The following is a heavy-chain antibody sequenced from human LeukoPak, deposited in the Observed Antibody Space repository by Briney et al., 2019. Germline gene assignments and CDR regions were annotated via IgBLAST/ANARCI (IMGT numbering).Heavy chain of an antibody. J-gene: IGHJ4*02. D-gene: IGHD3-16*01. Sequence: SETLSLTCTVSDDSISDYYRGWIRQPPGKGLEWIGYFYNSGRSTYNPSLRSRVTISADTSKNHFSLKLNSVTTADTAVYYCTRGAGWLIDYWGQGILVTVSS. CDR1: DDSISDYY. CDR2: FYNSGRS. V-gene: IGHV4-59*01. CDR3: TRGAGWLIDY.